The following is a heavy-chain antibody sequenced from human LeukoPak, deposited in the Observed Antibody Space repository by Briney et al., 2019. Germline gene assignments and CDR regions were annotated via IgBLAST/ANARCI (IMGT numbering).Heavy chain of an antibody. D-gene: IGHD1-7*01. J-gene: IGHJ6*03. CDR3: ARVNYLFDYYYYMDV. CDR1: GFTFDDYG. V-gene: IGHV3-20*04. Sequence: GGSLRLSCAASGFTFDDYGMSWVRQAPGKGLEWVSGINWNGGSTGYADSVKGRFTISRDNAKNSLYLQMNSLRAEDTALYYCARVNYLFDYYYYMDVWGKGTTVTVSS. CDR2: INWNGGST.